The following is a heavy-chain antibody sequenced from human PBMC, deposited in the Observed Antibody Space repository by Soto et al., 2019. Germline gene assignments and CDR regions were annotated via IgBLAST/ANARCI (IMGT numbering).Heavy chain of an antibody. CDR2: FCYSGNT. V-gene: IGHV4-59*01. CDR3: ARVSNRIVVVITH. D-gene: IGHD3-22*01. J-gene: IGHJ4*02. Sequence: SETLSLTCSVSGGSITTYYWSWVRQAPGKGLEWIVYFCYSGNTNYTPSLKSRVSISADTSKNQFSLKLSSVTAADTAMYFCARVSNRIVVVITHWGQGTLVTVSS. CDR1: GGSITTYY.